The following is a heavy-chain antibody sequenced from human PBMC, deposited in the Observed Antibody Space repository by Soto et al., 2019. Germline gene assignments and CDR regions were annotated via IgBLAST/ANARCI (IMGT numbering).Heavy chain of an antibody. CDR2: IKHRGST. CDR3: ARLYGSRGPFDY. Sequence: SDPLSLTCAVYGGSFSGYYWSWVVQPPGKGLEWIGEIKHRGSTNYNPSLKSRVTISVDTSKNQFSLKRSSVTAADTAVYYCARLYGSRGPFDYWGQGTLVS. CDR1: GGSFSGYY. V-gene: IGHV4-34*01. D-gene: IGHD6-13*01. J-gene: IGHJ4*02.